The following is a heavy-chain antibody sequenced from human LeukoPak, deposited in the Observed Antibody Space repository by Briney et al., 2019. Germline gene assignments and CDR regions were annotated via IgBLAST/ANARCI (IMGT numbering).Heavy chain of an antibody. D-gene: IGHD1-26*01. CDR1: GFTFSRYA. CDR2: ISSNGGST. J-gene: IGHJ4*02. Sequence: PGGSLRLSCAASGFTFSRYAMHWVRQAPGKGLEYVSAISSNGGSTYYANSVKGRFTISRDNSKNTLYLQMGSLRAEDMAVYYCARTPSGSYVDYWGQGTLVTVS. V-gene: IGHV3-64*01. CDR3: ARTPSGSYVDY.